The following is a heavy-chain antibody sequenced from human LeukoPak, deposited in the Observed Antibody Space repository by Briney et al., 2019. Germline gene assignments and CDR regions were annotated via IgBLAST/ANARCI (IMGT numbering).Heavy chain of an antibody. D-gene: IGHD3-16*02. V-gene: IGHV4/OR15-8*01. CDR3: ARSHDHLWGNYPDY. CDR1: GGSIDSTNW. Sequence: SETLTLTCDVSGGSIDSTNWWNWVRQPPGKGLEWIGEIHHDGRINYNPSLKGRVTLSVDKSKNQFSLRLNSVTAADTAMYYCARSHDHLWGNYPDYWGQGTLVTVSS. CDR2: IHHDGRI. J-gene: IGHJ4*02.